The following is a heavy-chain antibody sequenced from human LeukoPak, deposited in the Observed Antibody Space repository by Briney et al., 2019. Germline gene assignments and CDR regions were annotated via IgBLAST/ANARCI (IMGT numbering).Heavy chain of an antibody. CDR3: ARGYCSGGSCYPFDY. D-gene: IGHD2-15*01. J-gene: IGHJ4*02. CDR2: IYYSGST. V-gene: IGHV4-39*07. CDR1: GGSISSSSYY. Sequence: ASETLSLTCTVSGGSISSSSYYWGWIRQPPGKGLEWIGSIYYSGSTNYNPSLKSRVTISVDTSKNQFSLKLSSVTAADTAVYYCARGYCSGGSCYPFDYWGQGTLVTVSS.